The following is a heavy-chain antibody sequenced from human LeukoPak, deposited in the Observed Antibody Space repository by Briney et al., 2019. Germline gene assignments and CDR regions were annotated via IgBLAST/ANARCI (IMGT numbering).Heavy chain of an antibody. J-gene: IGHJ4*02. CDR2: IYSGGST. CDR3: AKEAYSGSYSLDY. CDR1: GFTVSSNY. V-gene: IGHV3-53*01. D-gene: IGHD1-26*01. Sequence: PGGSLRLSCAASGFTVSSNYMSWVRQAPGKGLEWVSVIYSGGSTYYADSVKGRFTISRDNSKNTLYLQMNSLRAEDTAVYYCAKEAYSGSYSLDYWGQGTLVTVSS.